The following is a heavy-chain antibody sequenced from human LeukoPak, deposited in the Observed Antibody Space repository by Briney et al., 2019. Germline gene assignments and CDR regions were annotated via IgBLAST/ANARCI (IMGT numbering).Heavy chain of an antibody. CDR1: GFTFSSYD. CDR2: IGTAGDT. Sequence: GGSLRLSCAASGFTFSSYDMHWVRQATGKGLEWVSAIGTAGDTYYPGSVKGRFTISRESAKNSLYLQMNSLRAGDTAVYYCARGYDILTGDNYFEYWGQGTLVTVSS. CDR3: ARGYDILTGDNYFEY. J-gene: IGHJ4*02. D-gene: IGHD3-9*01. V-gene: IGHV3-13*01.